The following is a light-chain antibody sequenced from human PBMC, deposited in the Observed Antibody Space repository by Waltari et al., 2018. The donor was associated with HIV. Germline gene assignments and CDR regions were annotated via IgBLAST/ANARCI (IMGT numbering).Light chain of an antibody. J-gene: IGLJ2*01. V-gene: IGLV2-11*01. Sequence: QSALTQPRSVSGSPGQSVTISCTGSTTNIGAYKFVSWYQHHPGKVPKLLLYDVTTRPSGVPGRFSGAKSGNSASLTISGLQAGEEAHYFCCSYAGDYVWVFGGGTKLTVL. CDR1: TTNIGAYKF. CDR2: DVT. CDR3: CSYAGDYVWV.